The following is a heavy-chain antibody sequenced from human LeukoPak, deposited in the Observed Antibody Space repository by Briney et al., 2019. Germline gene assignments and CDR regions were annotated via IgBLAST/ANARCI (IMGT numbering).Heavy chain of an antibody. CDR1: GGSISSYY. Sequence: SETLSLTCTVSGGSISSYYWSWIRQPPGKGLEWIGYIYYSGSSNYNPSLKSRVTISVDTSKNQFSLKLSSVTAADTAVYYCARIQLAYYYYYMDVWGKGTTVTVSS. CDR3: ARIQLAYYYYYMDV. CDR2: IYYSGSS. D-gene: IGHD5-18*01. V-gene: IGHV4-59*01. J-gene: IGHJ6*03.